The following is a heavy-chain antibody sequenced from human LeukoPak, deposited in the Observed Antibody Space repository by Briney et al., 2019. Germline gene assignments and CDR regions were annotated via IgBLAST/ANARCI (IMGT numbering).Heavy chain of an antibody. V-gene: IGHV4-39*01. CDR3: ARHCCSGPAKRVFDI. D-gene: IGHD2-15*01. Sequence: SETLSLTCTVSGGSIISSDYHWGWVRQPPGKGLEWIGTISYSGNTDYNPSLRSRVTISEDTSNNQFSLRLGSVTAADTAVYHCARHCCSGPAKRVFDIWGQGTMVTVSS. J-gene: IGHJ3*02. CDR1: GGSIISSDYH. CDR2: ISYSGNT.